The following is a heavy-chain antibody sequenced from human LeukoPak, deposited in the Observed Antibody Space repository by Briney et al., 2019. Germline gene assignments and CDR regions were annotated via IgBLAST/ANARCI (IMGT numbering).Heavy chain of an antibody. CDR1: GYTFTSYD. V-gene: IGHV1-8*03. CDR3: ARGSSMVRGIRGYYFDY. Sequence: ASVKVSCKASGYTFTSYDINWVRQATGQGLEWMGWMNPNSGNTGYAQKFQGRVTITRNTSISTAYMELSSLRSEDTAVYYCARGSSMVRGIRGYYFDYWGRGTRVTVSS. CDR2: MNPNSGNT. D-gene: IGHD3-10*01. J-gene: IGHJ4*02.